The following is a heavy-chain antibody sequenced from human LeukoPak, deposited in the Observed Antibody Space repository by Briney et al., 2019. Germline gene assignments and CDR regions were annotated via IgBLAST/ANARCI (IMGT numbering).Heavy chain of an antibody. D-gene: IGHD6-6*01. CDR1: GFTFSSYS. V-gene: IGHV3-21*01. CDR2: ISSSSSYI. CDR3: ARDRSIAARPDPHPNWFDP. J-gene: IGHJ5*02. Sequence: KARGSLRLSSAASGFTFSSYSMNCVRQAPGKGLEWVSSISSSSSYIYSTDSVKGRFTISRYNAKNLLYLQMNSLRAEDTAVYYCARDRSIAARPDPHPNWFDPWGQEALVTVSS.